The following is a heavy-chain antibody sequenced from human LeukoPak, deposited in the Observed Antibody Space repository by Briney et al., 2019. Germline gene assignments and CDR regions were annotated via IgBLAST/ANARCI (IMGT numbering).Heavy chain of an antibody. CDR1: GFTFSYYR. V-gene: IGHV3-74*01. D-gene: IGHD3-22*01. CDR2: ISNDGSTT. Sequence: PPGGSLRLSCAASGFTFSYYRMHWVRQAPGQGLVCVSHISNDGSTTAYADSVKGRFTISRDNSKNTLYLQMNSLRAEDTAVYYCAKDISHYYDSSGYTDYWGQGTLVTVSS. CDR3: AKDISHYYDSSGYTDY. J-gene: IGHJ4*02.